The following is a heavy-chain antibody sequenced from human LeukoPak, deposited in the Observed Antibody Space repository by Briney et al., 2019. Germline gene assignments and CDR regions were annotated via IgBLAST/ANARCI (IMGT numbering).Heavy chain of an antibody. Sequence: SETLSLTCNVSGGSIRSSSHYWGWIRQPPGKGLEWVGTIYYSGSTYYNPSLKSRVTISVDTSKNQFSLKLSSVTAADTAVYYCARGYYDSSGYRFDPWGQGTLVTVSS. D-gene: IGHD3-22*01. CDR3: ARGYYDSSGYRFDP. CDR1: GGSIRSSSHY. J-gene: IGHJ5*02. CDR2: IYYSGST. V-gene: IGHV4-39*01.